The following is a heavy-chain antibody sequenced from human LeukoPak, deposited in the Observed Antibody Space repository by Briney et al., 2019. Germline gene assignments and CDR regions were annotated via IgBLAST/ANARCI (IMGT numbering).Heavy chain of an antibody. CDR2: IIPIFGTA. V-gene: IGHV1-69*05. J-gene: IGHJ2*01. CDR1: GGTFSSYA. CDR3: ARDLPFGGVILIRYFDL. Sequence: SVKVSCKASGGTFSSYAISWVRQAPGQGLEWMGRIIPIFGTANYAQKFQGRVTITTDESTSTAYMELSSLRSEDTAVYYCARDLPFGGVILIRYFDLWGRGTLVTVSS. D-gene: IGHD3-16*02.